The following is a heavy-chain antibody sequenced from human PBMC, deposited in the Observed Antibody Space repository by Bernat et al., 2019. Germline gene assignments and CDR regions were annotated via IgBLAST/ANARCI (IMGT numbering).Heavy chain of an antibody. Sequence: EVQLVESVGGLVQPGGSLRLSCAASGFTFSSYWMSWVRQAPGKGLEWVANIKQDGSEKYYVEPVKVRFTISRDHAKHSLYLQMNSLRAEDTAVYYCAREWGRYDFWSGYWDYYYYGMDVWGQGTTVTVSS. CDR2: IKQDGSEK. V-gene: IGHV3-7*03. D-gene: IGHD3-3*01. CDR1: GFTFSSYW. CDR3: AREWGRYDFWSGYWDYYYYGMDV. J-gene: IGHJ6*02.